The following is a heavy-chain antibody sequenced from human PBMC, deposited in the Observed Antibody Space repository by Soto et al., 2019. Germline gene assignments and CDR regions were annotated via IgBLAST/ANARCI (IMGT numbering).Heavy chain of an antibody. CDR2: INPSGGST. J-gene: IGHJ4*02. CDR3: ARDKGTYCSGGSCYTTHLYYFDY. CDR1: GYTFTSYY. Sequence: ASVKVSCKASGYTFTSYYMHWVRQAPGQGLEWMGIINPSGGSTSYAQKFQGRVTMTRDTSTSTVYMELSSLRSEDTAVYYCARDKGTYCSGGSCYTTHLYYFDYWGQGTLVTVSS. V-gene: IGHV1-46*03. D-gene: IGHD2-15*01.